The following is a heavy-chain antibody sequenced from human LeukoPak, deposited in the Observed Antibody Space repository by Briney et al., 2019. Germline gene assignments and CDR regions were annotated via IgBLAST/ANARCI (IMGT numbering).Heavy chain of an antibody. CDR2: IYYGGST. Sequence: SETLSLTCSVSGDSITSYYWSCIRQPPGKGLEWIGHIYYGGSTNYKPSLKSRVTLSVDTSKNQISLKVTSVTAADTAVYYCARRGVMGGFDIWGQGTMVTVSS. CDR3: ARRGVMGGFDI. CDR1: GDSITSYY. J-gene: IGHJ3*02. D-gene: IGHD3-16*01. V-gene: IGHV4-59*01.